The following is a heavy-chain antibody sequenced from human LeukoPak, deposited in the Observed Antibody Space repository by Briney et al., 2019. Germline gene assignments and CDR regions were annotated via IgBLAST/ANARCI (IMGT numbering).Heavy chain of an antibody. CDR3: ASGGGSFNS. Sequence: SQTLSLTCAISGDSVSSNRAAWTWIRQSPSKGLEWLGRTYYRSKWYNDYAVSVKSRITINPDTSKNQFSLLLNSVTPEDTAVYYCASGGGSFNSWGQGTLVTVSS. D-gene: IGHD3-10*01. CDR2: TYYRSKWYN. J-gene: IGHJ4*02. CDR1: GDSVSSNRAA. V-gene: IGHV6-1*01.